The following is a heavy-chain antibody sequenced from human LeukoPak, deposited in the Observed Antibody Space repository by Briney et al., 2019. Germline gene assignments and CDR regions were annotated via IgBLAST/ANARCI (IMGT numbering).Heavy chain of an antibody. D-gene: IGHD3-3*01. CDR2: IYTIGST. CDR1: GGSISSYY. Sequence: SETLSLTCTVSGGSISSYYWSWIRQPAGKGLEWIGRIYTIGSTNYNPSLKSRVTMSVDTSKNQFSLKLSSVTAADTAVYYCARDLTYYDFWSGYYYYYMDVWGKGTTVTVSS. V-gene: IGHV4-4*07. CDR3: ARDLTYYDFWSGYYYYYMDV. J-gene: IGHJ6*03.